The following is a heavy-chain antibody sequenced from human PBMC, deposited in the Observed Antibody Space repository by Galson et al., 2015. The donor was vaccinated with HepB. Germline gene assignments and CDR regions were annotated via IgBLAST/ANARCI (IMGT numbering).Heavy chain of an antibody. CDR3: ARDQGTKELKELSIAAAGTGGTLDY. V-gene: IGHV6-1*01. CDR1: GDSVSSNSAA. J-gene: IGHJ4*02. CDR2: TYYRSKWYN. Sequence: CAISGDSVSSNSAAWNWIRQSPSRGLEWLGRTYYRSKWYNDYAVSVKSRITINPDTSKNQFSLQLNSVTPEDTAVYYCARDQGTKELKELSIAAAGTGGTLDYWGQGTLVTVSS. D-gene: IGHD6-13*01.